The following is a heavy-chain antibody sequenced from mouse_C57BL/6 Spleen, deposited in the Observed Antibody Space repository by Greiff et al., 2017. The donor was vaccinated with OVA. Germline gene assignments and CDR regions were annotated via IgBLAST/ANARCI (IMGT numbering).Heavy chain of an antibody. J-gene: IGHJ4*01. Sequence: QVQLQQPGAELVKPGASVKMSCKASGYTFTSYWITWVKQRPGQGLEWIGDIYPGSGSTNYNEKFKSKATLTADKSSSTAYMQLSSLTSEDSAVYYCARNWDGMAMDYWGQGTSVTVSS. CDR3: ARNWDGMAMDY. CDR2: IYPGSGST. D-gene: IGHD4-1*01. V-gene: IGHV1-55*01. CDR1: GYTFTSYW.